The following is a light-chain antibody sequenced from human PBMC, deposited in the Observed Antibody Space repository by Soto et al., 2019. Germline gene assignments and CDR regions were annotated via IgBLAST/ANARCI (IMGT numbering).Light chain of an antibody. J-gene: IGLJ2*01. Sequence: QSALTQPRSVSGSPGQSVTISCTGTSSDVGGYNYVSWYQQHPGKAPKLMIYDVNKRPSGVPDRFSGSKSGNTDSLTISGLRAEDEADYYCRSYAGSYTFGVFGGGTKLIVL. CDR2: DVN. V-gene: IGLV2-11*01. CDR1: SSDVGGYNY. CDR3: RSYAGSYTFGV.